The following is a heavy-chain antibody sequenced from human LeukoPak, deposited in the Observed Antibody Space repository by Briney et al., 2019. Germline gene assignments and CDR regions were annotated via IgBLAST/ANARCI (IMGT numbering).Heavy chain of an antibody. D-gene: IGHD6-13*01. V-gene: IGHV3-9*01. CDR2: ISWNSGSI. CDR3: AKDISYSSSFRWFDP. J-gene: IGHJ5*02. Sequence: GGSLRLSCAASGFTFDDYAMHWVRQAPGKGLEWVSGISWNSGSIGYADSVKGRFTISSDNAKNSLYLQMNSLRAEDTALYYCAKDISYSSSFRWFDPWGQGTLVTVSS. CDR1: GFTFDDYA.